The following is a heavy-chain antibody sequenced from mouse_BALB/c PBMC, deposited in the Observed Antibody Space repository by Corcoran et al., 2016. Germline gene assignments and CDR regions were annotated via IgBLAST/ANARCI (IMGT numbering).Heavy chain of an antibody. J-gene: IGHJ1*01. CDR1: GYTFTSYV. CDR2: INTYNDGT. V-gene: IGHV1S136*01. D-gene: IGHD1-1*01. Sequence: EVQLQQSGPELVKPGASVKMSCKASGYTFTSYVMHWVKQKPGQGLEWIGYINTYNDGTKYNEKFKGKATLTSDKSSSTAYMELSSLTSEDSAVYYCARGYGSSHWYFDVWGAGTTVTVSS. CDR3: ARGYGSSHWYFDV.